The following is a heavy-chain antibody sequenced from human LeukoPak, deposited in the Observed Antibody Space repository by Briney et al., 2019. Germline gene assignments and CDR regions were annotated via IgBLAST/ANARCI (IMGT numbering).Heavy chain of an antibody. J-gene: IGHJ4*02. CDR1: GYSFTSYW. D-gene: IGHD3-3*01. V-gene: IGHV5-51*01. CDR2: IYPGDSDT. Sequence: HGESLKISCKGSGYSFTSYWIGWVRQMPGKGLEWMGIIYPGDSDTRYSPSFQGQVTISADKSISTAYRQWSSLKASDTAMYYCARFSGGYYTGGYFDYWGQGTLVTVSS. CDR3: ARFSGGYYTGGYFDY.